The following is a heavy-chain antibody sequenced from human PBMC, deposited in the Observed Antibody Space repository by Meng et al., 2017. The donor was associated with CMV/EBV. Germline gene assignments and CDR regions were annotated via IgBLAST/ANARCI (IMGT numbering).Heavy chain of an antibody. V-gene: IGHV3-23*01. CDR3: AKGEGKYGSRIDY. Sequence: GESLKISCAASGFTFSSYAMSWVRQSPGRGLEWVSAISGTGGTTNYADSVKGRFTISRDNSKNTLYLHMNSLRADDTAVYYCAKGEGKYGSRIDYWGQGTLVTVSS. D-gene: IGHD3-10*01. CDR2: ISGTGGTT. J-gene: IGHJ4*02. CDR1: GFTFSSYA.